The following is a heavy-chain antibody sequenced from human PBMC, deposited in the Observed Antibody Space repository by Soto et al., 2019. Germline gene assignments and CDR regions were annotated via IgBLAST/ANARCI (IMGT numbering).Heavy chain of an antibody. CDR2: IYYSGST. J-gene: IGHJ6*02. CDR1: GGSISSGGYY. D-gene: IGHD3-22*01. Sequence: QVQLQESGPGLVKPSQTLSHTCTVSGGSISSGGYYWSWIRQHPGKGLEWIGYIYYSGSTYYNPSLKSRVTISVDTSKNQFSLKLSSVTAADTAVYYCARERNYDSSGYSYYYGMDVWGQGTTVTVSS. CDR3: ARERNYDSSGYSYYYGMDV. V-gene: IGHV4-31*03.